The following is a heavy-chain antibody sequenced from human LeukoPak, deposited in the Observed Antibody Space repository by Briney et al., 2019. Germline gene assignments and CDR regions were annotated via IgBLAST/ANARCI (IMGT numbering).Heavy chain of an antibody. V-gene: IGHV3-7*01. CDR2: IKQDGSEK. CDR3: ARDEGDGYNFPFDY. J-gene: IGHJ4*02. Sequence: GGSLRLSCAASGFTFSSYWMSWVRQAPGKGLEWVANIKQDGSEKYYVDSVKGRFTISRDNSKNTLYLQMNSLRAEDTAVYYCARDEGDGYNFPFDYWGQGTLVTVSS. CDR1: GFTFSSYW. D-gene: IGHD5-24*01.